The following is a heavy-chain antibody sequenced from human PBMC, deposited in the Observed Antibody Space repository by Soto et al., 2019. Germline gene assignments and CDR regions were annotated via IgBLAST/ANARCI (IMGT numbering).Heavy chain of an antibody. J-gene: IGHJ2*01. CDR2: IYPGDSDT. D-gene: IGHD6-13*01. V-gene: IGHV5-51*01. Sequence: HGESLNISCTGSGYSFSSYLRGWVRPLPEKGLEWMGIIYPGDSDTRYSPSFQGQVTIAADKSISTAYLQWSSLKASDTAMYYCANTYSSSWYRYFDLWGRGTLVTVPQ. CDR1: GYSFSSYL. CDR3: ANTYSSSWYRYFDL.